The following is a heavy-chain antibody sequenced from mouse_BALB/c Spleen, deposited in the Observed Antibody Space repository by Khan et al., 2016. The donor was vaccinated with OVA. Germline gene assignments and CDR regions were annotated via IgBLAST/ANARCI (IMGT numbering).Heavy chain of an antibody. CDR2: IWSAGST. CDR1: GFSLANYS. J-gene: IGHJ3*01. D-gene: IGHD2-4*01. V-gene: IGHV2-2*02. Sequence: VQLQESGPGLVQPSQSLSITCTVSGFSLANYSVHWVRQSPGKGLEWLGVIWSAGSTDYNAAFISRLTISKDNSRSQVFFKVNSLQPNDTARYYCARRGYDYGRGALFAYWGQGTLVTVSA. CDR3: ARRGYDYGRGALFAY.